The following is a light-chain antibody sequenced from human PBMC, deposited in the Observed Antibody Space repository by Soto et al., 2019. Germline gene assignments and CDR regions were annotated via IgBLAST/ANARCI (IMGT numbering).Light chain of an antibody. J-gene: IGKJ1*01. CDR1: QSITIW. V-gene: IGKV1-5*01. CDR3: QHYNSYSWT. Sequence: DIQMTQSPSTLSSSVGDRVTITCRASQSITIWLAWYQQKPGKAPNLLIFDASSLESGVPSRFSGSGSGTDFTLTIRRLEPDDFATYYCQHYNSYSWTFGQGTKVEIK. CDR2: DAS.